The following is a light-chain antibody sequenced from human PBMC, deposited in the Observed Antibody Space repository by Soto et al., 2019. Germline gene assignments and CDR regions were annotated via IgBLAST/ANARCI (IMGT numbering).Light chain of an antibody. Sequence: DIQMAQSPSSLSASVGDRVTITCRASQSINKYLNWYQHKPGKAPNLLIHTTSNLQSGVPSRFSGSGSGTDFSLTISSLQPEDFATYYCQQSYSSPPTFGRGTKVEI. CDR1: QSINKY. CDR2: TTS. CDR3: QQSYSSPPT. V-gene: IGKV1-39*01. J-gene: IGKJ4*01.